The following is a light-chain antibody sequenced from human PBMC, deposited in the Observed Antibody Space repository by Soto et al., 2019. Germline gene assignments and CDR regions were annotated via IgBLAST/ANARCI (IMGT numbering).Light chain of an antibody. J-gene: IGLJ3*02. CDR2: EVA. CDR3: CSRV. CDR1: STDPSTYDL. Sequence: QSALTQPASVSGSPGQSITISCTGTSTDPSTYDLVSWHQQHPGKAPQLILYEVAKRPSGVSARFSGSQSGYTASLTIAGHHAADESYYDCCSRVFGGGTKLTVL. V-gene: IGLV2-23*02.